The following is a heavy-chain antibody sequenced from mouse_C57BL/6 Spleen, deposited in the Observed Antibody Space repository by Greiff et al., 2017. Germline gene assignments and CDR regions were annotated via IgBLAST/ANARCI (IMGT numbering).Heavy chain of an antibody. Sequence: EVQLVESGPGLVKPSPSLSLTCSVTGYSITSGYYWNWNRQFPGNKLEWMGYINYDGSNNYNPTLKNRIPITRDTSKNPFYLKLNSVTTEDTGPYDCARYYYGTSDGAMDYWGQGTSVTGSS. CDR3: ARYYYGTSDGAMDY. J-gene: IGHJ4*01. V-gene: IGHV3-6*01. D-gene: IGHD1-1*01. CDR2: INYDGSN. CDR1: GYSITSGYY.